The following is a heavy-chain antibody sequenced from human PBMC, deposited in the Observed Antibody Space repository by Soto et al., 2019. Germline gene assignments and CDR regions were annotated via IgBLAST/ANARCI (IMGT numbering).Heavy chain of an antibody. J-gene: IGHJ4*01. CDR3: ARGGRSVRYYFDY. CDR2: IIPIFGTA. Sequence: GASVKVSCKASGGTFSSYAISWVRQAPGQGLEWMGGIIPIFGTANYAQKFQGRVTITADESTSTAYMELSSLRSEDTAVYYCARGGRSVRYYFDYWGHGTLVTVSS. V-gene: IGHV1-69*13. CDR1: GGTFSSYA.